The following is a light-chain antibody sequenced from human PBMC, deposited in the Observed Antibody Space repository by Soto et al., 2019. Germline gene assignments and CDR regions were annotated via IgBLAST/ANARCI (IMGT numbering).Light chain of an antibody. V-gene: IGKV3-15*01. CDR1: QSVRSK. CDR3: QLYNNWWT. CDR2: GAS. J-gene: IGKJ1*01. Sequence: EVVMTQSPATLSVSPGERATLSCRASQSVRSKLAWYQQKPGQAPRLLIYGASTRATDIPDRFSGSGFGTEFTLTISSLQSEDCAVYYCQLYNNWWTFGQGTKVDIK.